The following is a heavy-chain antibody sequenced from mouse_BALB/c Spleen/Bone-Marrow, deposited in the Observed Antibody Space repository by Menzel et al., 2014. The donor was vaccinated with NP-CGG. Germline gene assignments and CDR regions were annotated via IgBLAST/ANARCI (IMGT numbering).Heavy chain of an antibody. V-gene: IGHV1-67*01. Sequence: LVESGPELVRPGVSVKISCKGSGYTFTDYAMHWVKQSHAKSLEWIGVISTCSGNTNYNQKFKGKATMTVDKSSSTAYMELARLTSEDSAIYYCAREVAWFAYWGQGTLVTVSA. J-gene: IGHJ3*01. CDR1: GYTFTDYA. D-gene: IGHD1-1*02. CDR3: AREVAWFAY. CDR2: ISTCSGNT.